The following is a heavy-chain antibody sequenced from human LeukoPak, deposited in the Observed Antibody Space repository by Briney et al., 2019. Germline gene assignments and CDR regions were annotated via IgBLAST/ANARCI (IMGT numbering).Heavy chain of an antibody. CDR1: GLTFSSYW. J-gene: IGHJ4*02. CDR2: ISSSSSYI. Sequence: GGSLRLSCAASGLTFSSYWMSWVRQAPGKGLEWVSSISSSSSYIYYADSVKGRFTISRDNAKNSLYLQMNSLRAEDTAVYYCAREEEDDIVVVPAATIDYWGQGTLVTVSS. D-gene: IGHD2-2*01. V-gene: IGHV3-21*01. CDR3: AREEEDDIVVVPAATIDY.